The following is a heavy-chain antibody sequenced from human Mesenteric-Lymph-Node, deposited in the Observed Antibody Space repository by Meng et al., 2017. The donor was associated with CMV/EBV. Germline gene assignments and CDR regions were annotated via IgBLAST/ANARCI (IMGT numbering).Heavy chain of an antibody. Sequence: SVKVACKASGYTFTNYAIHWVRQAPGQGLEWMGWINGGNGNSGFSQNFQDRVTLSRDTSATTAYMELSGLRSEDTAVYFCARGNDRPYWGQGTLVTVSS. CDR3: ARGNDRPY. J-gene: IGHJ4*02. D-gene: IGHD3-9*01. CDR2: INGGNGNS. V-gene: IGHV1-3*01. CDR1: GYTFTNYA.